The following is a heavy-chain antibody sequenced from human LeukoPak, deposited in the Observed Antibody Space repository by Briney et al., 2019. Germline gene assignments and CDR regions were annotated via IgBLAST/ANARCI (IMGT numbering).Heavy chain of an antibody. V-gene: IGHV4-34*01. CDR2: INHSGST. J-gene: IGHJ4*02. Sequence: SETLSLTCAVYGGSFSGYYWSWIRQPPGKGLEWIGEINHSGSTNYNPSLKSRVTISVDTSKNQFSLKLSSVTAADTAVYYCARGTSHPRITIFGVVTPLDYWGQGTLVTVSS. CDR1: GGSFSGYY. CDR3: ARGTSHPRITIFGVVTPLDY. D-gene: IGHD3-3*01.